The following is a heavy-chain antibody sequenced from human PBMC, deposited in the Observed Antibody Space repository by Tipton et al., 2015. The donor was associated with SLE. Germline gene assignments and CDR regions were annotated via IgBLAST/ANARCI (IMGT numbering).Heavy chain of an antibody. D-gene: IGHD2-15*01. J-gene: IGHJ2*01. CDR1: NFSINSGYY. CDR3: AREDNYYWYFDL. CDR2: IYHSGSA. V-gene: IGHV4-38-2*02. Sequence: TLSLTCTVSNFSINSGYYWGWIRQPPGKGLEWIGSIYHSGSAYYNPSLKGRVTISVDTSKNQFSLNLTSVTAADTALYYCAREDNYYWYFDLCGRGTLVTVSS.